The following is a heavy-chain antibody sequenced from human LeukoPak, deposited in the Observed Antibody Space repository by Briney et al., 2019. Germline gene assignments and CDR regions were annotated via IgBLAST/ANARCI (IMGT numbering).Heavy chain of an antibody. D-gene: IGHD6-19*01. Sequence: GGSLRLSCAASGFTFRDYYMSWVRQAPGKGLEWVSAISGSGGSTYYADSVKGRFTISRDNSKNTLYLQMNSLRAEDTAVYYCANLGIAVANWFDPWGQGTLVTVSS. J-gene: IGHJ5*02. CDR1: GFTFRDYY. CDR2: ISGSGGST. CDR3: ANLGIAVANWFDP. V-gene: IGHV3-23*01.